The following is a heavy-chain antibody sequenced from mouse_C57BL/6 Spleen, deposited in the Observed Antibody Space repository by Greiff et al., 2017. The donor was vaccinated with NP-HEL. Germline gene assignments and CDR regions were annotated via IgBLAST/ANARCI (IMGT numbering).Heavy chain of an antibody. Sequence: VQLQQPGAELVRPGSSVKLSCKASGYTFTSYWMHWVKQRPIQGLEWIGNIDPSDSETHYNQKFKDKATLTVDKSSSTAYMQLSSLTSEDSAVYYCAAGGLRRVFAYWGQGTLVTVAA. J-gene: IGHJ3*01. CDR2: IDPSDSET. CDR3: AAGGLRRVFAY. V-gene: IGHV1-52*01. D-gene: IGHD2-4*01. CDR1: GYTFTSYW.